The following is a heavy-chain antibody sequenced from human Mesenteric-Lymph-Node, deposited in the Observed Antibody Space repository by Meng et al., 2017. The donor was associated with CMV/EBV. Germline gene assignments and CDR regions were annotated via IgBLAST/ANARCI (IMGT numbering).Heavy chain of an antibody. CDR3: ARDGFGTSSFYYDTSGYSHAFDI. CDR1: GYTFTGHY. CDR2: INPNSGGT. D-gene: IGHD3-22*01. J-gene: IGHJ3*02. Sequence: ASVKVSCKASGYTFTGHYMHWVRQAPGQGLEWMGWINPNSGGTNYAQKFQGRVTMTRDTSISTDYMELSRLSSDDTAVYYCARDGFGTSSFYYDTSGYSHAFDIWGQGTMVTVSS. V-gene: IGHV1-2*02.